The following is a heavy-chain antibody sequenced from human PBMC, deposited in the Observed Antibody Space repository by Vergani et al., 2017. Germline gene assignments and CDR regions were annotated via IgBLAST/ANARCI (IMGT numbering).Heavy chain of an antibody. D-gene: IGHD1-7*01. Sequence: EVQVVESGGGLVQPGGSLRLSCAASGFIFSDHYMDWVRQAPGKGLEWVGRIRNKANDYTTQYAASVKGRFTISRDDSKRYLYLQMNSLQTEDTALYYCVRVKGSNWNYHLYDIWGQGTLVTVSS. V-gene: IGHV3-72*01. CDR3: VRVKGSNWNYHLYDI. J-gene: IGHJ3*02. CDR2: IRNKANDYTT. CDR1: GFIFSDHY.